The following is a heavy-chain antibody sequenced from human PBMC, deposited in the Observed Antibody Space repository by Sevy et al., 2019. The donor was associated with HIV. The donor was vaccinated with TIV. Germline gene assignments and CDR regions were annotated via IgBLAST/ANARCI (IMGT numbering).Heavy chain of an antibody. CDR3: AREDGDYFDY. J-gene: IGHJ4*02. Sequence: ASVKVSCKVSGYTLTNLAMHWVRQGPGKGLEWIGTFDPEDGERMFAQKFQGRVTMTTDTSTSTAYMELRSLRSDDTAVYYCAREDGDYFDYWGQGTLVTVSS. D-gene: IGHD3-10*01. CDR1: GYTLTNLA. V-gene: IGHV1-24*01. CDR2: FDPEDGER.